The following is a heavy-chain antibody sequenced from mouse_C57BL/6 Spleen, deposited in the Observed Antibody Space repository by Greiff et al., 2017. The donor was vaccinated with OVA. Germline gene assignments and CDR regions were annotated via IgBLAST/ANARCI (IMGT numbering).Heavy chain of an antibody. CDR1: GFTFSSYA. CDR3: ARPSGTGTDAMDY. V-gene: IGHV5-4*03. D-gene: IGHD4-1*01. J-gene: IGHJ4*01. Sequence: EVKLMESGGGLVKPGGSLKLSCAASGFTFSSYAMSWVRQTPEKRLEWVATISDGGSYTYYPDNVKGRFTISRDNAKNNLYLQMSHLKSEDTAMYYCARPSGTGTDAMDYWGQGTSVTVSS. CDR2: ISDGGSYT.